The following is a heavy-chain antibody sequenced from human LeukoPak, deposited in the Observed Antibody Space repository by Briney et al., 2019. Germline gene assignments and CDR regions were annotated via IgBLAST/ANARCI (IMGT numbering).Heavy chain of an antibody. Sequence: GASVKVSCKASGYTFTSYGISWVRQAPGQGLEWMGWISAYNGNTNYAQKLQGRVTMTTDTSTSTAYMELRSLRSDDTAVYYGARVYGNYKPGAFDIWGKGTMVTVSS. CDR3: ARVYGNYKPGAFDI. J-gene: IGHJ3*02. D-gene: IGHD4-11*01. CDR2: ISAYNGNT. V-gene: IGHV1-18*01. CDR1: GYTFTSYG.